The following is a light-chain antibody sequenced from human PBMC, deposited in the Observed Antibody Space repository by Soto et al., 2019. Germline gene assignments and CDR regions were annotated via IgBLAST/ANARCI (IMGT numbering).Light chain of an antibody. CDR1: QSIRRF. Sequence: DIQMTQSPSSLSASVLDRVTITCRASQSIRRFLNWYQQKPGKAPKLLIYAASSLESGVPSRLSGSGSGTGFTLTISSLHPEDFATYHCQQSYITPVTFGQGTRLEIK. CDR3: QQSYITPVT. J-gene: IGKJ5*01. CDR2: AAS. V-gene: IGKV1-39*01.